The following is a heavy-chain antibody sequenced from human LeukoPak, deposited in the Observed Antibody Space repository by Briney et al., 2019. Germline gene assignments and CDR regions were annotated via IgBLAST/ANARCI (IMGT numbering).Heavy chain of an antibody. Sequence: ASVKVSCKACGYTFTSYYMHWVRQAASQGLEWMGIINPSGCSTSYAQKFQGRVTMTRDTSTSTVYMEMSSLRSEDTAVYYCAREPNIVAAFDYWGQGTLVTVSS. CDR1: GYTFTSYY. D-gene: IGHD5-12*01. V-gene: IGHV1-46*01. CDR2: INPSGCST. J-gene: IGHJ4*02. CDR3: AREPNIVAAFDY.